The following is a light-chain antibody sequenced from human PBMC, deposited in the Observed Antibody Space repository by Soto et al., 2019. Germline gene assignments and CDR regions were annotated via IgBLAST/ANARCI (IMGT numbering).Light chain of an antibody. CDR3: XXXXNWPYT. V-gene: IGKV3-15*01. J-gene: IGKJ2*01. CDR1: QSVSSN. CDR2: GAS. Sequence: EIVMTQSPATLSVSPGERATLSCRASQSVSSNLAWYQQKPGQAPRLLIYGASTRATGIPARFSGSRSGTEFTLTISSLQSXXXXXXXXXXXXNWPYTFGQGTKLEIK.